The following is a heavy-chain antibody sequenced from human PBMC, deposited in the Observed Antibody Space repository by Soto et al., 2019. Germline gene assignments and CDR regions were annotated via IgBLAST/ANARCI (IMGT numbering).Heavy chain of an antibody. D-gene: IGHD1-1*01. V-gene: IGHV3-23*01. J-gene: IGHJ6*02. CDR2: ISGSGGDT. Sequence: EVQLLESGGGLVQAGGSLRLSCAASGFALSRYVMTWARQTPGKGLEWVSHISGSGGDTYYADSVKGRFTISRDNSKNTLHLQMSSLRAEDTAVYYCAKGLDNYKDRVWGQGSTVTVSS. CDR3: AKGLDNYKDRV. CDR1: GFALSRYV.